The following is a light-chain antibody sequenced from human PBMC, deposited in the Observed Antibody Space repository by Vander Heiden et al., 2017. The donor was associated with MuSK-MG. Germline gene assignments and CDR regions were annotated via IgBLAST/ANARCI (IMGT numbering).Light chain of an antibody. CDR2: DAS. CDR3: QQRSNWPLT. J-gene: IGKJ4*01. Sequence: EIVLTQSPATLSLSPGERATLSCRASQSVNYYLAWYQQKPGQAPRLLIYDASNRATGIPARFSGSGSGTDFTLTISSLDPEDFAFYYCQQRSNWPLTFGGRTQVEIK. V-gene: IGKV3-11*01. CDR1: QSVNYY.